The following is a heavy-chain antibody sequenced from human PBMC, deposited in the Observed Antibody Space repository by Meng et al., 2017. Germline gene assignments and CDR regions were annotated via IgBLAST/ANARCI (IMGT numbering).Heavy chain of an antibody. J-gene: IGHJ4*02. CDR2: IWYDGSNK. Sequence: WGSLSLSCAASGFTFSSYGMHWVRQATAKGLESVAVIWYDGSNKYYADSVKGRFTISRDNSKNTLYLQMNSLRAEDTAVYYCARDASYSSGWYYFDYWCQGRLVTVSS. CDR3: ARDASYSSGWYYFDY. V-gene: IGHV3-33*01. CDR1: GFTFSSYG. D-gene: IGHD6-19*01.